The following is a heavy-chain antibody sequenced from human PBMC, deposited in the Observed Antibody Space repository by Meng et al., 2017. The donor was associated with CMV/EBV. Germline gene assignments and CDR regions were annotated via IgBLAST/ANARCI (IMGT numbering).Heavy chain of an antibody. J-gene: IGHJ2*01. CDR3: ARHTRYCSSTSCLNWYFDL. V-gene: IGHV4-39*01. CDR2: IYYSGST. Sequence: SETLSLTRTVSGGSISSSSYYWGWIRQPPGKGLEWIGSIYYSGSTYYNPSLKSRVTISVDTSKNQFSLKLSSVTAADTAVYYCARHTRYCSSTSCLNWYFDLWGRGTLVTVSS. CDR1: GGSISSSSYY. D-gene: IGHD2-2*01.